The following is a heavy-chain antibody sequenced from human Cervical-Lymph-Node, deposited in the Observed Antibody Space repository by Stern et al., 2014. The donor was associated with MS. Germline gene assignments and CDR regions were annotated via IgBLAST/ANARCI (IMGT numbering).Heavy chain of an antibody. Sequence: EVQLVESGGGLAQPGGSLRLSCAASGFSFSPYVMSWVRQAPGKGLEWVATISGSGDSTFYAYSVKGRFVISRDNSKNTLYLQMNSLRTQDTALYYCAKEQPLPDSWGHGTLVTVSS. V-gene: IGHV3-23*04. CDR2: ISGSGDST. J-gene: IGHJ5*01. D-gene: IGHD1-1*01. CDR3: AKEQPLPDS. CDR1: GFSFSPYV.